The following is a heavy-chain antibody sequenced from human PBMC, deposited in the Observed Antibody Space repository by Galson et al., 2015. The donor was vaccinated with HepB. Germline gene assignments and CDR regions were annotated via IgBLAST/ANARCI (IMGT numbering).Heavy chain of an antibody. J-gene: IGHJ4*02. D-gene: IGHD3-10*01. Sequence: SLRLSCAASGFTFSSYSMNWVRQAPGKGLEWVSSISSSSSYIYYADSVKGRFTISRDNAKNSLYLQMNSLRAEDTAGYYCARDAHLWFGEWGYWGQGTLVTVSS. CDR3: ARDAHLWFGEWGY. CDR2: ISSSSSYI. V-gene: IGHV3-21*01. CDR1: GFTFSSYS.